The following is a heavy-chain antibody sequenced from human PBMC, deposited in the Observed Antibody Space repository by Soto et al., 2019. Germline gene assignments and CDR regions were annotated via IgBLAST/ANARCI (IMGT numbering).Heavy chain of an antibody. CDR1: GGTFSSYA. CDR2: IIPIFGTA. CDR3: ARVSPDGEYGDYADLPYYYYGMDV. J-gene: IGHJ6*02. D-gene: IGHD4-17*01. V-gene: IGHV1-69*12. Sequence: QVQLVQSGAEVKKPGSSVKVSCKASGGTFSSYAISWVRQAPGQGLEWMGGIIPIFGTANYAQKFQGRVMXPADESTSTAXXEXSIXRSEDTAVYYCARVSPDGEYGDYADLPYYYYGMDVWGQGTTVTVSS.